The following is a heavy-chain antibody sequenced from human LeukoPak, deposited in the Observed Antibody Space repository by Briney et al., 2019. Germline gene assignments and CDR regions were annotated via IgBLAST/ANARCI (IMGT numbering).Heavy chain of an antibody. Sequence: SVKVSCKASGGTFSSYAISWVRQAPGQGLEWMGGIIPIFGTANYAQKFQGRVTITADESTSTAYMELSSLRSEDTAVYYCASGYLITGTTDYYYGMDVWGQGTTVTVSS. J-gene: IGHJ6*02. V-gene: IGHV1-69*13. CDR2: IIPIFGTA. D-gene: IGHD1-20*01. CDR1: GGTFSSYA. CDR3: ASGYLITGTTDYYYGMDV.